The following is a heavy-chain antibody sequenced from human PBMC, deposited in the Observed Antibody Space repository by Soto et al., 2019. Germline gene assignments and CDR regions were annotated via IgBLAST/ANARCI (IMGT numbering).Heavy chain of an antibody. CDR1: GGTFSSYA. CDR2: IIPIFGTV. V-gene: IGHV1-69*13. CDR3: ARPLNRVIHRYYYYGMDV. Sequence: ASVKVSCKASGGTFSSYAISWVRQAPGQGLEWMGGIIPIFGTVNYAQKFQGRVTITADESTSTAYMELSSLRSEDTAVYYCARPLNRVIHRYYYYGMDVWGQGTTVTVSS. D-gene: IGHD4-17*01. J-gene: IGHJ6*02.